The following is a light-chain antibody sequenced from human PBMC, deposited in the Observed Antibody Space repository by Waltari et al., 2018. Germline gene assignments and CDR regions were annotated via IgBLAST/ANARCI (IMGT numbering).Light chain of an antibody. CDR3: CSYAGSSWV. V-gene: IGLV2-23*01. CDR1: SCDAGCYNL. J-gene: IGLJ3*02. Sequence: QSALTQPASVFVSPGQSITLPHTGTSCDAGCYNLVSWYQQHPGKAPKLMIYEGSKRPSGVSNRFSGSKSGNTASLTSSGLQAEDEADYYCCSYAGSSWVFGGGTKLTVL. CDR2: EGS.